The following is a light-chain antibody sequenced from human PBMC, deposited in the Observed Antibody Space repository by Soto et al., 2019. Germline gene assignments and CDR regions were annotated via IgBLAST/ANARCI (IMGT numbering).Light chain of an antibody. V-gene: IGKV3-20*01. CDR1: QSVTPQ. J-gene: IGKJ1*01. Sequence: LTQSPGTLSLSPGEIATPSCKPSQSVTPQLAWSSQNPGMAPRLIIHGASSRATGVTDRITGSGCATAFIPSISRLEPEDFAVSYCQKYGGSTRTFGQGTKVDIK. CDR2: GAS. CDR3: QKYGGSTRT.